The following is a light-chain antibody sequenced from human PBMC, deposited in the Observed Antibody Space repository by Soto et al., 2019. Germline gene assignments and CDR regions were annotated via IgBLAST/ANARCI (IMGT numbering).Light chain of an antibody. J-gene: IGLJ1*01. CDR1: SSDVGGSKY. CDR3: FSYADSNNFV. Sequence: QSVLPQPPSASGSPGQSVSISCSGGSSDVGGSKYVSWYQVKPGKAPKLIIYEVNRRPEGAPYRFSGSKSGNTASLTVSGLQAEDEGDYYCFSYADSNNFVFGSGTKVTVL. CDR2: EVN. V-gene: IGLV2-8*01.